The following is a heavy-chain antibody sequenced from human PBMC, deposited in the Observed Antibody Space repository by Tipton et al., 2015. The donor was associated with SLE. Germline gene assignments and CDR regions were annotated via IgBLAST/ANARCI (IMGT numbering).Heavy chain of an antibody. CDR2: FDPEDGEA. Sequence: QVQLVQSGAEVKKPGASVKVSCKVSGYTLTELSLHWVRQAPGKGLEWMGGFDPEDGEAITAQQFQGRVTMTEDTSTDTAYMELSSLRSEDTAVYYCAILSGGSYYYFDYWGQGTLVTVSS. CDR3: AILSGGSYYYFDY. V-gene: IGHV1-24*01. J-gene: IGHJ4*02. CDR1: GYTLTELS. D-gene: IGHD1-26*01.